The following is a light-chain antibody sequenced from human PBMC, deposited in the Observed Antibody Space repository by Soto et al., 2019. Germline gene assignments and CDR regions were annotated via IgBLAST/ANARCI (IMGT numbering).Light chain of an antibody. J-gene: IGKJ1*01. V-gene: IGKV3-15*01. CDR3: QQYNNWPRT. Sequence: EIVMTQSPATLSVSPGERATLSCRASQSVSSNLAWYQQTPGQAPRLLIYGASTRATGIPARFSGSGSGTEFTLTISSLRSEDFAVYYCQQYNNWPRTFGQGTKVEIK. CDR1: QSVSSN. CDR2: GAS.